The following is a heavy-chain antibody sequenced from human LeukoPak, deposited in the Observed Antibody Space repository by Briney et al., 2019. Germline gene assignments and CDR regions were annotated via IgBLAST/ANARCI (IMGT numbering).Heavy chain of an antibody. Sequence: PGGSLRLSCAASGFTFISYGMHWVRQAPGKGLEWVAFIRYDGSNKYYADSVKGRFTISRDNSRNTLYLQMNSLRAEDTAVYYCAKVKVGTTLQGDYWGQGTLVTVSS. CDR3: AKVKVGTTLQGDY. CDR1: GFTFISYG. J-gene: IGHJ4*02. D-gene: IGHD1/OR15-1a*01. V-gene: IGHV3-30*02. CDR2: IRYDGSNK.